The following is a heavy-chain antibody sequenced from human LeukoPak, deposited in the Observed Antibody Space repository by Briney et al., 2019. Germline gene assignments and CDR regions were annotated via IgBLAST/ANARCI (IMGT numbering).Heavy chain of an antibody. CDR1: GYTFTGYY. CDR2: INPNSGGT. J-gene: IGHJ4*02. D-gene: IGHD2-2*01. CDR3: ARAKYLPAATSGMLLGY. V-gene: IGHV1-2*02. Sequence: ASVKVSCKASGYTFTGYYMHWVRQAPGQGLEWMGWINPNSGGTNYAQKFQGRVTMTRDTSISTAYMELSRLRSDDTAVYYCARAKYLPAATSGMLLGYWGQGPLVTVSS.